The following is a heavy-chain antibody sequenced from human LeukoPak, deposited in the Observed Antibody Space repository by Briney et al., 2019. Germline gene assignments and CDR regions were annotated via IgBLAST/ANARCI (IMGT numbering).Heavy chain of an antibody. Sequence: PGGSLRLSCATSGFTFSSYAMSWVRQPPGKGLEWVSAIRGSGGSTYYADSVKGRFTISRDNSKNTLYLKMNSLRAEDTAVYYCAKEYDILTGHPSWGQGTLVTVSS. CDR2: IRGSGGST. V-gene: IGHV3-23*01. CDR3: AKEYDILTGHPS. D-gene: IGHD3-9*01. CDR1: GFTFSSYA. J-gene: IGHJ4*02.